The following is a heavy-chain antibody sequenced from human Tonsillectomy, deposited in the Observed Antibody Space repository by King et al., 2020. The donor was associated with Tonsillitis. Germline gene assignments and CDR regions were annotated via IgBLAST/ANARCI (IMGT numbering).Heavy chain of an antibody. Sequence: VQLQESGPGLVKPSQTLSLTCAVSGGSISSGGYSWSWIRQPPGKGLEWIGYIYYSGSTYYNPSLKSRVTISVDTSKNQFSLKLSSVTAADTAVYYCARDLLRDGLHPPIWGQGTMVTVSS. CDR3: ARDLLRDGLHPPI. J-gene: IGHJ3*02. CDR1: GGSISSGGYS. V-gene: IGHV4-30-4*07. CDR2: IYYSGST. D-gene: IGHD4-11*01.